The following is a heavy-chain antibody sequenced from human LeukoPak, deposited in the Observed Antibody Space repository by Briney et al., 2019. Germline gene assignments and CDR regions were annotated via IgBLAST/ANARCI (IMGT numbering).Heavy chain of an antibody. Sequence: GGSLRLSCAASGFTFSSYAMSWVRQAPGKGLEWVSAISGSGGSTYYADSVKGRFTISRDNSKNTLYLQMNSLRAEDTAVYYCAKDLRVTYHYGSGSPYYFDYWGQGTLVTVSS. CDR2: ISGSGGST. CDR3: AKDLRVTYHYGSGSPYYFDY. V-gene: IGHV3-23*01. J-gene: IGHJ4*02. D-gene: IGHD3-10*01. CDR1: GFTFSSYA.